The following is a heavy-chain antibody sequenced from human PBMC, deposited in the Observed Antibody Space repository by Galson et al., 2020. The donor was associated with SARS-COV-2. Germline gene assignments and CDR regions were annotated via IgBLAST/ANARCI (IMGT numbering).Heavy chain of an antibody. CDR1: GFTFSSYW. V-gene: IGHV3-74*01. J-gene: IGHJ2*01. CDR2: IKSDGGGT. Sequence: GESLKISCAASGFTFSSYWMHWVRQAPGKGLLWVSRIKSDGGGTSYADSVEGRFTISRDNAKNTLYLQMNSLRAEDTAVYYCARITCSGYCYGNDWYFDLWGRVTLVTVSS. CDR3: ARITCSGYCYGNDWYFDL. D-gene: IGHD2-21*02.